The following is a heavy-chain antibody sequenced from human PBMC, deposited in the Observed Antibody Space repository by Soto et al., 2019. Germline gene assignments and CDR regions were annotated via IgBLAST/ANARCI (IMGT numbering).Heavy chain of an antibody. Sequence: ASVKVSCKTSGYSFTKYGISWVRQAPGQGPEWMGGINIYNGDTNYAQKFQGRVTMTTDTSTSTAYMELRSLRSDDTAVYYCARYCGGGSCYSGYSWFDPWGQGTLVTVSS. V-gene: IGHV1-18*01. CDR2: INIYNGDT. J-gene: IGHJ5*02. D-gene: IGHD2-15*01. CDR3: ARYCGGGSCYSGYSWFDP. CDR1: GYSFTKYG.